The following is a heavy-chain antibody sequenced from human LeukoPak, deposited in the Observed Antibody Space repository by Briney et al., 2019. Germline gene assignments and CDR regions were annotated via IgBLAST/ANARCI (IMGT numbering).Heavy chain of an antibody. CDR2: ISYDGSNK. V-gene: IGHV3-30-3*01. Sequence: GGSLRLSCAASGFXFSTYAIHWVRQAPGKGLEWVAVISYDGSNKYYPDSVKGRFTISRDNSEGTVHLQMHSLGVEDTAVYHCARGGSGSSYWYFDLWGRGTLVTVSS. D-gene: IGHD3-10*01. CDR3: ARGGSGSSYWYFDL. J-gene: IGHJ2*01. CDR1: GFXFSTYA.